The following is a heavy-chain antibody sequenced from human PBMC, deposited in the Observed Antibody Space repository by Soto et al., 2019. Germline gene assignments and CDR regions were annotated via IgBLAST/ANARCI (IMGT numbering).Heavy chain of an antibody. D-gene: IGHD3-3*01. CDR1: GYTFTSYG. CDR3: ARGPRITIFGVVITHHTFDP. Sequence: GASVKVSCKASGYTFTSYGISWVRQAPGQGLEWMGWISAYNGNTNYAQKLQGRVTMTTDTSTSTAYMELRSLRSDDTAVYYCARGPRITIFGVVITHHTFDPWGQGTLVTVSS. J-gene: IGHJ5*02. V-gene: IGHV1-18*04. CDR2: ISAYNGNT.